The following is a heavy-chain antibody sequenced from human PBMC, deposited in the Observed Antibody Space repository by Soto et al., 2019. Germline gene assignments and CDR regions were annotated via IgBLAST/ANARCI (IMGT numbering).Heavy chain of an antibody. J-gene: IGHJ6*02. CDR1: ARSISRYY. CDR3: AREASMDYGSGTSHYYYYGMDV. D-gene: IGHD3-10*01. V-gene: IGHV4-59*01. Sequence: SETMSLTCTASARSISRYYWSWIRPPPGKGLEWIGYIYYSGSTNYNPSLKSRVTISVDTSKNQFSLKLSSVTAADTAVYYCAREASMDYGSGTSHYYYYGMDVWGQGTTVTVSS. CDR2: IYYSGST.